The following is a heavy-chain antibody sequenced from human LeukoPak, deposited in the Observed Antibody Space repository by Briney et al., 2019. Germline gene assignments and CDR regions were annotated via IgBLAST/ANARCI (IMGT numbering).Heavy chain of an antibody. Sequence: SETLSLTCTVSGGSISSGDYYWSWIRQPPGKGLEWIGYIYYSGSTYYNPSLKSRVTISVDTSKNQFSLKLSSVTAADTAVYYCATTTRDYYGSGTSSWGQGTLVTVSS. CDR3: ATTTRDYYGSGTSS. D-gene: IGHD3-10*01. CDR2: IYYSGST. J-gene: IGHJ4*02. CDR1: GGSISSGDYY. V-gene: IGHV4-30-4*01.